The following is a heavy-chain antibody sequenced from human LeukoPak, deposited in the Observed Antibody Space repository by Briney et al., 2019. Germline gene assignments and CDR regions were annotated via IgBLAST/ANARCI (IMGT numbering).Heavy chain of an antibody. CDR2: IYYSGST. Sequence: SETLSLTCTVSGGSISTSNYYWGWIRQPPGKGLEWIGYIYYSGSTNYNPSLKSRVTISVDTSKTQFSLELSSVTAADTAVYYCASHYDILTGYAYWGQGTLVTVSS. CDR3: ASHYDILTGYAY. V-gene: IGHV4-61*05. J-gene: IGHJ4*02. D-gene: IGHD3-9*01. CDR1: GGSISTSNYY.